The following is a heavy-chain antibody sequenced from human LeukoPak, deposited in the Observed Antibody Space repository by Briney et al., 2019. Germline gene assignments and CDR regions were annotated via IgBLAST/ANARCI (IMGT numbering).Heavy chain of an antibody. V-gene: IGHV3-30*18. CDR3: AKDNGKAYYDFWSGYQPLDY. J-gene: IGHJ4*02. Sequence: GGSPRLSCAASGFTFSSYGMHWVRQAPGKGLEWVAVISYDGSDKYYADSVKGRFTISRDNSKNTLYLQMNSLRAEDTAVYYCAKDNGKAYYDFWSGYQPLDYWGQGTLVTVSS. CDR1: GFTFSSYG. CDR2: ISYDGSDK. D-gene: IGHD3-3*01.